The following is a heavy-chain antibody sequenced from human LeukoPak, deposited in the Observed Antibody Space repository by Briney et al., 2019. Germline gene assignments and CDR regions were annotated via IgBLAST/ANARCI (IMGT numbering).Heavy chain of an antibody. V-gene: IGHV3-23*01. CDR2: ISGSGDKT. CDR1: GFSLSTYA. Sequence: QAGGSLRLSCAASGFSLSTYALGWVRQAPGGGLEWVAAISGSGDKTYHADSVKGRFTISKDNSENRLSLQMDSLRAEDTAVYFCAKDTTAWWYHRAYMNVWGKGTTVTVSS. J-gene: IGHJ6*03. D-gene: IGHD2-15*01. CDR3: AKDTTAWWYHRAYMNV.